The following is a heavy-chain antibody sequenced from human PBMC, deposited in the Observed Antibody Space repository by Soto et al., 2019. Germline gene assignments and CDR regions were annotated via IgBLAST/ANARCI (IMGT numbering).Heavy chain of an antibody. D-gene: IGHD3-16*02. J-gene: IGHJ3*02. V-gene: IGHV1-46*01. Sequence: ASVKVSCKASGYTFTSYCMHWVRQAPGQGLEWMGIINPSGGSTSYAQKFQGRVTMTRDTSISTAYMELSRLRSDDTAVYYCASALPMITFGGVIVRSDAFDIWG. CDR2: INPSGGST. CDR1: GYTFTSYC. CDR3: ASALPMITFGGVIVRSDAFDI.